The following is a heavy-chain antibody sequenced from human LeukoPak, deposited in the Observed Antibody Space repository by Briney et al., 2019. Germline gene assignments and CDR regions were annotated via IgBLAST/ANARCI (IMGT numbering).Heavy chain of an antibody. CDR1: GFTFSNAW. CDR3: TTEGQTYYDFWSGPPSWAYYYYGMDV. V-gene: IGHV3-15*01. CDR2: IKSKTDGGTT. Sequence: GGSLRLSCAASGFTFSNAWMSWVRQAPGKGLEWVGRIKSKTDGGTTDYAAPVKGRFTISRDDSKNTLYLQMNSLKTEDTAVYYCTTEGQTYYDFWSGPPSWAYYYYGMDVWGQGTTVTVSS. D-gene: IGHD3-3*01. J-gene: IGHJ6*02.